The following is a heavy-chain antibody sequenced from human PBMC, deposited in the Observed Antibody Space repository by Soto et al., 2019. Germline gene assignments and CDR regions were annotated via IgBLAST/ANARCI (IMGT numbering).Heavy chain of an antibody. J-gene: IGHJ6*02. D-gene: IGHD6-6*01. V-gene: IGHV4-31*03. CDR2: IYSNGDT. Sequence: PXETLSLTCSVSSYSINSGGYYWSWIRQHPGKGLEWIGYIYSNGDTYYNPSLKSRVTISVDTSKNQFSLNLTSVTAADTAVYYCARRGGSSSGYYYYAMDVWGQGNTVTVSS. CDR1: SYSINSGGYY. CDR3: ARRGGSSSGYYYYAMDV.